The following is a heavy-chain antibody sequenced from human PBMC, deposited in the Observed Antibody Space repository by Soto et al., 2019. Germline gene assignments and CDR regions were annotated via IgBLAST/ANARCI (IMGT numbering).Heavy chain of an antibody. V-gene: IGHV4-39*01. J-gene: IGHJ6*02. CDR3: AAVTGNYYYGMDV. Sequence: QLQLQESGPGLVKPSETLSLTCTVSGGSISSSSYYWGWIRQPPGKGLEWIGSIYYSGSTYYNPSLKSRVTISVVTSKIQCSLMLSSVTAADTAVYYCAAVTGNYYYGMDVWGQGTTVTVSS. CDR2: IYYSGST. CDR1: GGSISSSSYY. D-gene: IGHD4-17*01.